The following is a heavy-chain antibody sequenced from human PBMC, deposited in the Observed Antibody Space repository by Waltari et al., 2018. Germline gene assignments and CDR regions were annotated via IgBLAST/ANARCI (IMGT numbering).Heavy chain of an antibody. J-gene: IGHJ4*02. D-gene: IGHD3-10*01. CDR2: MYWNDDK. V-gene: IGHV2-5*01. CDR1: GFSLSTSGVG. CDR3: AHIGRDYYCSGNYEVDY. Sequence: QITLKESGPTLVKPTQTLTLTCTFSGFSLSTSGVGVGWIRQPPGKALEWLALMYWNDDKRYSPSLKSRLTITNDNSKNQVVLTMTNMDPVETATDYWAHIGRDYYCSGNYEVDYWGQGTLVTVSS.